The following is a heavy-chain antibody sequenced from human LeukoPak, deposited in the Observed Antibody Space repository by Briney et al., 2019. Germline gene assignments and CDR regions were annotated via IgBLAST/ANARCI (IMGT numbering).Heavy chain of an antibody. V-gene: IGHV1-69*04. CDR2: IIPILGIA. J-gene: IGHJ5*02. D-gene: IGHD3-3*01. Sequence: SVKVSCKASGGTFSSYAISWVRQAPGQGLEWMGRIIPILGIANYAQKFQGRVTITADKSTSTAYMELSSLRSEDTAVYYCARDEGDFWSGYYPVWFDPWGQGTLVTVSS. CDR1: GGTFSSYA. CDR3: ARDEGDFWSGYYPVWFDP.